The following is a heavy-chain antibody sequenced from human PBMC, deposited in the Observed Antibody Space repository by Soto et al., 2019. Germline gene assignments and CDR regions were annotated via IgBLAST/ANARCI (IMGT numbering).Heavy chain of an antibody. J-gene: IGHJ6*02. V-gene: IGHV3-30*14. CDR1: GFTFRNYA. CDR3: ARGDREDILVVVGARPGEYGIDI. D-gene: IGHD2-15*01. Sequence: QVQLVESGGGVVQPGGSLRLSCAASGFTFRNYAMHWVRQAPGKGLECLAVIAYDGSNAFYRDSVKGRFTISRDNSKITLDLHINSLRSEDTGVYYCARGDREDILVVVGARPGEYGIDIWGQGTTVTVSS. CDR2: IAYDGSNA.